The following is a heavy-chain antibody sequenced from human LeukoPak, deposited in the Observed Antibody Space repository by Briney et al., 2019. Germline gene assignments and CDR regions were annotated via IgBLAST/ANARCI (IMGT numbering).Heavy chain of an antibody. CDR3: ARVAEAAAFDS. CDR1: GFTFSTYS. V-gene: IGHV3-21*06. CDR2: ISSNSRYI. J-gene: IGHJ4*02. D-gene: IGHD6-13*01. Sequence: GGSLRLSCAASGFTFSTYSMNWVRQAPGKGLEWVSSISSNSRYIYYADSMRGRFTISRDNAKNSLYLQLNSLKPEDTAVYYCARVAEAAAFDSWGQGTLVTVSS.